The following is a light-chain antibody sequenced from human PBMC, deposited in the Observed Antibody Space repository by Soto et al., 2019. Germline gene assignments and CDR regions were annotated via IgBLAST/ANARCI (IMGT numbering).Light chain of an antibody. V-gene: IGLV2-14*03. CDR3: SSFTTTSTLV. J-gene: IGLJ2*01. CDR2: DVS. Sequence: QSALTQPASVSGSPGQSITISCTGTSSDVGGYNHVSWYQHHPGKAPKLMMRDVSNRPSGVSNRFSGSKSGNTVSLTISGLQAEDEADYYCSSFTTTSTLVFGGGTKLTVL. CDR1: SSDVGGYNH.